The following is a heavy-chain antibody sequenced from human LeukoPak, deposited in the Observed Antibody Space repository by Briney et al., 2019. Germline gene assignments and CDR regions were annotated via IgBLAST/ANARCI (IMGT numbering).Heavy chain of an antibody. V-gene: IGHV4-4*09. D-gene: IGHD2-2*03. CDR3: ARRVGCCSSTSCYPYYYYMDV. Sequence: SETLSLTCTVSGGSISSYYWSWIRQPPGKGLEWIGYIYTSGSTNYNPSLKSRVTISVDTSKNQFSLKLSSVTAADTAVYYCARRVGCCSSTSCYPYYYYMDVWGKGTTVTVSS. J-gene: IGHJ6*03. CDR1: GGSISSYY. CDR2: IYTSGST.